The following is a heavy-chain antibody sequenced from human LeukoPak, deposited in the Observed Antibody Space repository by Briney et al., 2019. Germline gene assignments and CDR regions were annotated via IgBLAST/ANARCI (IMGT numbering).Heavy chain of an antibody. V-gene: IGHV4-39*01. Sequence: SETLSLTCTVSGGSISSSSYYWGWIRQPPGKGLEWIGSIYYSGSTYYNPSLKSRVTISVDTSKNQFSLKLSSVTAADTAVYYCAGLRDYDFWSGPDYWGQGTLVTVSS. CDR1: GGSISSSSYY. J-gene: IGHJ4*02. CDR2: IYYSGST. D-gene: IGHD3-3*01. CDR3: AGLRDYDFWSGPDY.